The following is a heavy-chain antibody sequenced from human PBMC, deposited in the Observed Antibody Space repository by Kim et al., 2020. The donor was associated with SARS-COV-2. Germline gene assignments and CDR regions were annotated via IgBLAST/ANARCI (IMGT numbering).Heavy chain of an antibody. CDR1: GYTFTGYY. J-gene: IGHJ5*02. CDR2: INPNSGGT. V-gene: IGHV1-2*02. D-gene: IGHD3-10*01. Sequence: ASVKVSCKASGYTFTGYYMHWVRQAPGQGLEWMGWINPNSGGTNYAQKFQGRVTMTRDTSISTAYMELSRLRSDDTAVYYCARLPRTRITMVRGIIPWFDAWGQGTLVTASS. CDR3: ARLPRTRITMVRGIIPWFDA.